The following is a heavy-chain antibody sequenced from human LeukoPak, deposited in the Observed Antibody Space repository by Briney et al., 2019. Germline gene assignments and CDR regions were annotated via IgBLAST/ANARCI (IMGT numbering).Heavy chain of an antibody. CDR3: ARRLMYYYDSSGYDVAFDI. Sequence: GESLKISCKSSGYSFTNYWIGWVRQMPGKGLEWMGVIYPGDSDTIYSPSFQGQVTISADKSISTAYLQWSSLKASDTAMYYCARRLMYYYDSSGYDVAFDIWGQGTMVTVSS. CDR2: IYPGDSDT. V-gene: IGHV5-51*01. J-gene: IGHJ3*02. CDR1: GYSFTNYW. D-gene: IGHD3-22*01.